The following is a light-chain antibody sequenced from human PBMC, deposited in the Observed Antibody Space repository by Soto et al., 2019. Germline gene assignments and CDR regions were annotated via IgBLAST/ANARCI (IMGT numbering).Light chain of an antibody. Sequence: EIVLTQSPATLSLSPGERATLSCRASQSVNTYLAWYQQKPVQAPRLLIYDTSTRATGIPASFSGSGSGTDFTPTISSLEPEDFAVYYCQQRSKWPPLTFGGGTKVEIK. V-gene: IGKV3-11*01. CDR1: QSVNTY. J-gene: IGKJ4*01. CDR2: DTS. CDR3: QQRSKWPPLT.